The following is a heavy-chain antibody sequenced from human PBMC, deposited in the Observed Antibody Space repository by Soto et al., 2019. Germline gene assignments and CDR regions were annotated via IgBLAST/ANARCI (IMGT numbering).Heavy chain of an antibody. Sequence: GSLRLSCAASGFTFSDYYMSWIRQAPGKGLEWVSYISSSSSYTNYADSVKGRFTISRDNAKNSLYLQMNSLRAEDTAVYYCARDRESYCSSTSCYTNYYYGMDVWGQGTTVTVSS. V-gene: IGHV3-11*06. CDR3: ARDRESYCSSTSCYTNYYYGMDV. CDR1: GFTFSDYY. CDR2: ISSSSSYT. D-gene: IGHD2-2*02. J-gene: IGHJ6*02.